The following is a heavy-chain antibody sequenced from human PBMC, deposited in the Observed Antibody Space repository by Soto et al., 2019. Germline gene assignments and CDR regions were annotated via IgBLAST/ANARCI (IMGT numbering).Heavy chain of an antibody. Sequence: QVQLVESGGGVVQPGRSLRLSCAASGFTFSSYGMHWVRQAPGKGLEWVAVIWYDGSNKYYADSVKGRFTISRGNSKNTLYLQMNSLRAEDTAVYYCAGVVTANDAFDIWGQGTMVTVSS. J-gene: IGHJ3*02. V-gene: IGHV3-33*01. CDR1: GFTFSSYG. CDR2: IWYDGSNK. CDR3: AGVVTANDAFDI. D-gene: IGHD2-21*02.